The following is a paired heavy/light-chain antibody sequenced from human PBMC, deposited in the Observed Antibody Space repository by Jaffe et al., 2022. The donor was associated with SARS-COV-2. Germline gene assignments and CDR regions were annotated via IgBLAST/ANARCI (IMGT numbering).Light chain of an antibody. CDR3: QQRSNWPPA. Sequence: EIVLTQSPATLSLSPGERATLSCRASQSVSSYLAWYQQKPGQAPRLLIYDASNRATGIPARFSGSGSGTDFTLTISSLEPEDFAVYYCQQRSNWPPAFGQGTRLEIK. V-gene: IGKV3-11*01. CDR1: QSVSSY. J-gene: IGKJ5*01. CDR2: DAS.
Heavy chain of an antibody. CDR1: GFTFSSYG. J-gene: IGHJ2*01. CDR3: AKDLEEAVVTPHWYFDL. D-gene: IGHD2-15*01. V-gene: IGHV3-30*18. CDR2: ISYDGSNK. Sequence: QVQLVESGGGVVQPGRSLRLSCAASGFTFSSYGMHWVRQAPGKGLEWVAVISYDGSNKYYADSVKGRFTISRDNSKNTLYLQMNSLRAEDTAVYYCAKDLEEAVVTPHWYFDLWGRGTLVTVSS.